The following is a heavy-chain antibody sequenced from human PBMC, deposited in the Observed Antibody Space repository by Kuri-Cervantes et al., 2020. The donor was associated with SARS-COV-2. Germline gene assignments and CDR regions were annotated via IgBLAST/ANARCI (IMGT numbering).Heavy chain of an antibody. D-gene: IGHD4-11*01. CDR2: ISYDGSNK. CDR1: GFTFSSYG. V-gene: IGHV3-30*03. Sequence: GESLKISCAASGFTFSSYGMHWVRQAPGKGPEWVAVISYDGSNKYYADSVKGRFTISRDNSKNTLYLQMNSLRAEDTAVYYCARGGSNYYGMDVWGQGTTVPSP. CDR3: ARGGSNYYGMDV. J-gene: IGHJ6*02.